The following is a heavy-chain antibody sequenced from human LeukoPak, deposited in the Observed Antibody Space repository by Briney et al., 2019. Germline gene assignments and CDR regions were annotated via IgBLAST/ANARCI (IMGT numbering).Heavy chain of an antibody. Sequence: GSLRLSCAASGFTFSSYSMNWVRQPPGKGLEWIGSIYDSGRTYHNPSLKSRVTISVDTSKNLFTMKLSSVTAADTAVYYCARGLPRNGIAAAGAWGQGTLVTVSS. CDR1: GFTFSSYS. D-gene: IGHD6-13*01. CDR2: IYDSGRT. J-gene: IGHJ5*02. V-gene: IGHV4-38-2*01. CDR3: ARGLPRNGIAAAGA.